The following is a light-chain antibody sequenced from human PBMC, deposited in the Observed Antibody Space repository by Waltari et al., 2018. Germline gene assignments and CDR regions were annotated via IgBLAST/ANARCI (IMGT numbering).Light chain of an antibody. Sequence: EIVMTQSPAILSVSPGEGVTLSCRASQSVRSNLAWYQQKPGQAPRHLIFGASTRATGFPARFSGGGSGTEFTLTITSLQSEDSAVYFCQQYDSQPLTFGGGTFVEIK. CDR3: QQYDSQPLT. J-gene: IGKJ4*01. V-gene: IGKV3-15*01. CDR1: QSVRSN. CDR2: GAS.